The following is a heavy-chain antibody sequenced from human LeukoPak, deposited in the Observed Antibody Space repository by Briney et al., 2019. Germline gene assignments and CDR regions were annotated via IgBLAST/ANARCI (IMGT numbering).Heavy chain of an antibody. CDR3: AGDGSTTDYGDFYYYYYGMDV. CDR1: GGTFSSYA. CDR2: IIPIFGTA. V-gene: IGHV1-69*13. Sequence: SVKVSCKASGGTFSSYAISWVRQAPGQGLEWMGGIIPIFGTANYAQKFQGRVTITADESTSTAYMELSSLRSEDTAVYYCAGDGSTTDYGDFYYYYYGMDVWGQGTTVTVSS. D-gene: IGHD4-17*01. J-gene: IGHJ6*02.